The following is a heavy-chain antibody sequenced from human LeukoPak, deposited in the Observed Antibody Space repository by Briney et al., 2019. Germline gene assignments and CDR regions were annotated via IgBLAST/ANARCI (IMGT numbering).Heavy chain of an antibody. CDR2: INWNGGST. CDR1: GFTVSSNY. CDR3: AREAPTQHSSSWPLDY. V-gene: IGHV3-20*04. Sequence: PGGSLRLSCAASGFTVSSNYMSWVRQAPGKGLEWVSGINWNGGSTGYAGSVKGRFTISRDNAKNSLYLQMNSLRAEGTALYYGAREAPTQHSSSWPLDYWGQRTRVSVSS. D-gene: IGHD6-13*01. J-gene: IGHJ4*02.